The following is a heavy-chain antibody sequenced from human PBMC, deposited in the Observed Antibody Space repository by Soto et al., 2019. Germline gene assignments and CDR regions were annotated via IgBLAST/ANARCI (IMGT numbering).Heavy chain of an antibody. CDR2: ISYDGSTI. V-gene: IGHV3-30-3*01. CDR1: GFTFSDYT. D-gene: IGHD6-13*01. Sequence: QVQLVESGGGVVQPGGSLRLSCAASGFTFSDYTMHWVRQAPGKGLEWVAVISYDGSTIHYTDSVKGRFTISRDNSKNTLHLQMNSLRPEDTAVYYCSRVDAAVGNFQIYYFDYWGQGALVTVSS. CDR3: SRVDAAVGNFQIYYFDY. J-gene: IGHJ4*02.